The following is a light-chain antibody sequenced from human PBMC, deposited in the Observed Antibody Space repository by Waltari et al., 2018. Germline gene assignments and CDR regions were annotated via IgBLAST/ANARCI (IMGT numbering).Light chain of an antibody. CDR2: DTS. Sequence: QAVVTQEPSLTVSPGGTVTPTTGSSAGAVTSGLYPYWFQQKPGQAPRTLIYDTSNKHSWTPARFSGSLLGGKAALPLSGAQPEDEAEYYCLISYSGVGVFGGGTKLTVL. J-gene: IGLJ3*02. CDR3: LISYSGVGV. CDR1: AGAVTSGLY. V-gene: IGLV7-46*01.